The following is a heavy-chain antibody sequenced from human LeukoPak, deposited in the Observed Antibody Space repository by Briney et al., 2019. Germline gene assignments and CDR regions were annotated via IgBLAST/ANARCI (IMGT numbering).Heavy chain of an antibody. Sequence: ASVKVSCKASGYTFTSYGISWVRQAPGQGLERMGWISAYNGNTNYAQKLQGRVTMTTDTSTSTAYMELSSLRSEDTAVYYCARDIFYGDYVYFDYWGQGTLVTVSS. V-gene: IGHV1-18*01. CDR2: ISAYNGNT. CDR1: GYTFTSYG. J-gene: IGHJ4*02. CDR3: ARDIFYGDYVYFDY. D-gene: IGHD4-17*01.